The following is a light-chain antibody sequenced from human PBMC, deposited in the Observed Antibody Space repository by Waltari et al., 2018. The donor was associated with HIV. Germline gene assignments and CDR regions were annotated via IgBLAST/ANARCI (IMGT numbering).Light chain of an antibody. Sequence: DIQMTQSPSTLSASVGDRVTITCRASQSISSWLAWYQQKPGKAPKLLIYKASSLESGVPSRFSGSGSGTEFTLTISSLQPDDFATYYCQQYNSYSFTFGPGNKVDIK. V-gene: IGKV1-5*03. CDR2: KAS. CDR3: QQYNSYSFT. CDR1: QSISSW. J-gene: IGKJ3*01.